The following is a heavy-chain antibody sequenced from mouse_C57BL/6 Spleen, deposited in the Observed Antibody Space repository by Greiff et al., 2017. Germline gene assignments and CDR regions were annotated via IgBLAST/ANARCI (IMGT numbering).Heavy chain of an antibody. CDR3: VRDSDRYGFDY. CDR1: GFTFNTNA. Sequence: TGGGLVQPKGSLKLSCAASGFTFNTNAMNWVRQAPGKGLEWVARIRSKSNNYATYYADSVKDRFTISRDDSQSMLYLQMNNLKTEDTAMYYCVRDSDRYGFDYWGQGTTLTVSS. CDR2: IRSKSNNYAT. D-gene: IGHD2-14*01. J-gene: IGHJ2*01. V-gene: IGHV10S3*01.